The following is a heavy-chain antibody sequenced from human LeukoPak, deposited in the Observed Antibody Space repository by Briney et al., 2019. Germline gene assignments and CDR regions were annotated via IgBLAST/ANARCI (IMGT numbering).Heavy chain of an antibody. J-gene: IGHJ4*02. CDR3: ARVSTYYYDSSGYSGLDY. Sequence: APVKVSCKASGYTFTSYGISWVRQAPGQGLEWMGWISAYNGNTNYAQKLQGRVTMTTDTSTSTVYMELSSLRSEDTAVYYCARVSTYYYDSSGYSGLDYWGQGTLVTVSS. D-gene: IGHD3-22*01. CDR1: GYTFTSYG. CDR2: ISAYNGNT. V-gene: IGHV1-18*01.